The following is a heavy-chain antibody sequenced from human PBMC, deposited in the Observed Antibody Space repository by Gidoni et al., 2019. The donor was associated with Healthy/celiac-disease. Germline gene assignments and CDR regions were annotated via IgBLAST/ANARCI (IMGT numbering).Heavy chain of an antibody. CDR1: GDSVSRNSSA. Sequence: QVQLQQSGPGLVTPSQTIPLTCAISGDSVSRNSSAWNWIRQSPSRGLEWLGRTYYRSKWYNDYAVSVKSRITINPDTSKNQFSLQLNSVTPEDTAVYYCARARVLYSSGWSYYFDYWGQGTLVTVSS. CDR3: ARARVLYSSGWSYYFDY. V-gene: IGHV6-1*01. CDR2: TYYRSKWYN. J-gene: IGHJ4*02. D-gene: IGHD6-19*01.